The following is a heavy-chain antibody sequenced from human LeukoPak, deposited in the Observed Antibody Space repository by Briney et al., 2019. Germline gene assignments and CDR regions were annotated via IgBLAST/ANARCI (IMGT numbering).Heavy chain of an antibody. CDR2: IIPIFGTA. J-gene: IGHJ4*02. Sequence: SVKVSGKASGGTFSSYAISWVRQAPGQGLEWMGGIIPIFGTANYAQKFQGRVTITADESTSTAYMELSSLRSEDTAVYYCARDLSSGWYIFGYWGQGTLVTVSS. CDR3: ARDLSSGWYIFGY. D-gene: IGHD6-19*01. V-gene: IGHV1-69*13. CDR1: GGTFSSYA.